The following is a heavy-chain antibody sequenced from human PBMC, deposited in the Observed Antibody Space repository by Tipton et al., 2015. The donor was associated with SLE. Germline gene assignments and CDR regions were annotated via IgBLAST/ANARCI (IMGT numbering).Heavy chain of an antibody. V-gene: IGHV1-18*01. CDR2: ISANNGDT. CDR3: ARECSGTGCLDY. J-gene: IGHJ4*02. CDR1: GGTFSSYA. Sequence: QSGPEVKKPGSSVKVSCKASGGTFSSYAISWVRQAPGQGLEWMGWISANNGDTKYAQRFQGRVTMTTDTSTSTTYMALRSPRSDDTAIYYCARECSGTGCLDYWGQGTLVTVSS. D-gene: IGHD2-8*02.